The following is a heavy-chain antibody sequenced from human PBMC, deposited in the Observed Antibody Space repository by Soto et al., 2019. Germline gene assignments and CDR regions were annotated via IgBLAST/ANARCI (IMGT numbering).Heavy chain of an antibody. Sequence: GESLKISCRGSGYDFNTNWFGWVRQLPGRGLEWVGIMYPGDSDTRYNPSLQGHVTLSVDVTVSTAFLQWRSLETSDTGMYFCARLPRDCNKTSCYYADHWGQGAQVTVSS. J-gene: IGHJ4*02. CDR3: ARLPRDCNKTSCYYADH. D-gene: IGHD3-3*01. CDR2: MYPGDSDT. V-gene: IGHV5-51*01. CDR1: GYDFNTNW.